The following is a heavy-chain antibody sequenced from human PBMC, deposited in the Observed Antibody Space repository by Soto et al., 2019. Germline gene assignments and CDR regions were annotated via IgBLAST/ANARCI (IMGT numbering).Heavy chain of an antibody. D-gene: IGHD2-2*02. J-gene: IGHJ1*01. Sequence: QVQLVQSGAEVKKPGSSVKVSCKASGGTFSSYTISWVRQAPGQGLEWMGRIIPILGIANYAQKFHGSVTIPADKSTSTAYMELRSLRSEETAVYYCARDCRSTSCYSHWGQGTLVTVSS. V-gene: IGHV1-69*08. CDR3: ARDCRSTSCYSH. CDR2: IIPILGIA. CDR1: GGTFSSYT.